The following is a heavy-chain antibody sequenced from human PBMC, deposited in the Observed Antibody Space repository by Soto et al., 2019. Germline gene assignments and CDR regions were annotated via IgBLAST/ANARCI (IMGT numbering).Heavy chain of an antibody. D-gene: IGHD1-20*01. Sequence: GESLKISCKGSGYSFTNYWIGWVRQMPGKGLEWMGIIYPGDSDTRYSPSFQGQVTISVDKSISTAYLQWSSLKASDRAMYYCARSRISGSTWTFDHWGQETLVTVSS. CDR1: GYSFTNYW. CDR3: ARSRISGSTWTFDH. V-gene: IGHV5-51*01. J-gene: IGHJ4*02. CDR2: IYPGDSDT.